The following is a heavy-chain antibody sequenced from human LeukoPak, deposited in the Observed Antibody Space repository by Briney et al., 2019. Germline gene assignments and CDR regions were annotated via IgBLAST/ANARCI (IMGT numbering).Heavy chain of an antibody. CDR3: AELGITMIGGV. CDR2: ISYDGSNK. J-gene: IGHJ6*04. D-gene: IGHD3-10*02. Sequence: GGSLRLSCAASGFTFSSYAMHWVRQAPGKGLEGVAVISYDGSNKYYADSVKGRFTISRDNSKNTLYLQMNSLRAEDTAVYYCAELGITMIGGVWGKGTTVTISS. CDR1: GFTFSSYA. V-gene: IGHV3-30*04.